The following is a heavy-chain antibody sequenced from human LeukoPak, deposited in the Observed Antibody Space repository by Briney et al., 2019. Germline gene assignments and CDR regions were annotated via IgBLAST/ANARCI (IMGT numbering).Heavy chain of an antibody. V-gene: IGHV4-39*01. J-gene: IGHJ5*02. D-gene: IGHD3-10*01. CDR1: GGSISSSSYY. Sequence: SETLSLTCTVSGGSISSSSYYWGWIRQPPGKGLEWIGTIYYSGATYYNPPLKSRVTISVDTSKNQFSLKLSSVTAADTAVYYCARQSGGNWFDPWGQGTLVTVSS. CDR2: IYYSGAT. CDR3: ARQSGGNWFDP.